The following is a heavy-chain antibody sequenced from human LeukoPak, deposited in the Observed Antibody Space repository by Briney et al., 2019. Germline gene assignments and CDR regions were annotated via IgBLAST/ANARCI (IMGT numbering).Heavy chain of an antibody. J-gene: IGHJ4*02. Sequence: PGGSLRLSCAASGFTFSYYAMHWVRQAPGKGLEYVSAISSNGGSTYYANSVKGRFTISRDNSKNSLYLQMNSLRAEDTAVYYCARVPRWYVIDYWGQGTLVTVSS. CDR1: GFTFSYYA. V-gene: IGHV3-64*01. CDR3: ARVPRWYVIDY. CDR2: ISSNGGST. D-gene: IGHD4-23*01.